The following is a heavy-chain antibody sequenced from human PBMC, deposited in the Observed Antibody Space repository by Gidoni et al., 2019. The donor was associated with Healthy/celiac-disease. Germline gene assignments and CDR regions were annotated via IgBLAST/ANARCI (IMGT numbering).Heavy chain of an antibody. Sequence: QVQLQESGPGLVKPSETLSLTCTVSGGSISSYYWSWIRQPPGKGLEWIGYIYYSGSTNYNPSLKSRVTISVDTSKNQFSLKLSSVTAADTAVYYCARLSCSGGSCYFDYWGQGTLVTVSS. J-gene: IGHJ4*02. CDR3: ARLSCSGGSCYFDY. D-gene: IGHD2-15*01. V-gene: IGHV4-59*01. CDR1: GGSISSYY. CDR2: IYYSGST.